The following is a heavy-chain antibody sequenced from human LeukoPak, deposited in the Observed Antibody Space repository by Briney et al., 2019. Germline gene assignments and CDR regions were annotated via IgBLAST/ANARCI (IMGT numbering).Heavy chain of an antibody. CDR1: GFSLSTSGVG. J-gene: IGHJ4*02. V-gene: IGHV2-5*02. CDR3: AHKRGYDFWSGYLYY. Sequence: SGPTLVKPTQTLTLTCTFSGFSLSTSGVGVGWIRQPPGKALEWLPLIYWDDDKRYSPSLKSRLTITKDTSKNQVVLTMTNIEPVDTATYYCAHKRGYDFWSGYLYYWGQGTLVTVSS. CDR2: IYWDDDK. D-gene: IGHD3-3*01.